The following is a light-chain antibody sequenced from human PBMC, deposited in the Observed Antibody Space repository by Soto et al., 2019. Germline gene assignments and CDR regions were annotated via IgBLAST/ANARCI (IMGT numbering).Light chain of an antibody. J-gene: IGKJ4*01. CDR2: GAS. V-gene: IGKV3-15*01. CDR3: QQYNNWPFT. Sequence: EIVMTQSPATLSVSPGERDTLSCRASQSVSSNLAYYQQKPGQAPRLLIYGASTRATGIPARFSGSGSGTEFTLTISRLQSEDFAVYCCQQYNNWPFTFGGGTKVEIK. CDR1: QSVSSN.